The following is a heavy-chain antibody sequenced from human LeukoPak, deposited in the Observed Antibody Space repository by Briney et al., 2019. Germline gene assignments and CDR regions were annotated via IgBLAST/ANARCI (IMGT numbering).Heavy chain of an antibody. CDR1: GFTFDDYA. D-gene: IGHD3-16*01. Sequence: GGSLRLSCAASGFTFDDYAMHWVRQAPGKGLEWVAVISYDGSNKYYGDSVKGRLTISRDNSKNTLYLQMDSLRPDDTAVYYCVRGDSPRGGYFEYWGQGILVTVSS. CDR3: VRGDSPRGGYFEY. V-gene: IGHV3-30*03. CDR2: ISYDGSNK. J-gene: IGHJ4*02.